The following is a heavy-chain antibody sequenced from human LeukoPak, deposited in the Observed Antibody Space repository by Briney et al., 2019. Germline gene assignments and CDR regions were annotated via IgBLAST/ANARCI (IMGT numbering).Heavy chain of an antibody. V-gene: IGHV3-30-3*01. CDR3: ATYSGYDRIFDY. J-gene: IGHJ4*02. CDR1: GFSFSDFA. D-gene: IGHD5-12*01. Sequence: GGSLRLSCAASGFSFSDFAMHWVRQAPGKGLEWVAVMPFDGSKKYYADSVKGRFTISRDNAKNSLFLQMNSLRAEDTAVYYCATYSGYDRIFDYWGQGTLVTVSS. CDR2: MPFDGSKK.